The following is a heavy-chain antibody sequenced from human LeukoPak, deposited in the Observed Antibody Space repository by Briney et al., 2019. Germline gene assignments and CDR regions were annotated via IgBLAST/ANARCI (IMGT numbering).Heavy chain of an antibody. D-gene: IGHD3-22*01. CDR2: IYYGGST. J-gene: IGHJ6*02. V-gene: IGHV4-59*01. Sequence: SETLSLTCTVSGGSISSYYWSWIRQPPGKGLEWIGYIYYGGSTNYNPSLKSRVTISVDTSKNQFSLKLSSVTAADTAVYYCARTKYYYDSSGYTTGMDVWGQGTTVTVSS. CDR1: GGSISSYY. CDR3: ARTKYYYDSSGYTTGMDV.